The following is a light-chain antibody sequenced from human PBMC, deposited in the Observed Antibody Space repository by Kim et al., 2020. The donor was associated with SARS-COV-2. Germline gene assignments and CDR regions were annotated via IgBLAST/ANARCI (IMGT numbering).Light chain of an antibody. CDR1: SLRDIY. V-gene: IGLV3-19*01. CDR3: NSRDRNSRHVI. Sequence: SELTQDPAVSVALGQTVRITCQGDSLRDIYASWYQQKPGQAPVLVTYGKNIRPSGIPDRFSASSSGNTASLTITGAQAADEADYYCNSRDRNSRHVIFGGGTQLTVL. J-gene: IGLJ2*01. CDR2: GKN.